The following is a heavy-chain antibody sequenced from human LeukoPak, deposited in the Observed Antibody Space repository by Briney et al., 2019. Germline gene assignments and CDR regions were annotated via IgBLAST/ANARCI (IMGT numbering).Heavy chain of an antibody. CDR2: IYYSGST. CDR1: GGSISSSSYY. V-gene: IGHV4-39*01. CDR3: ARRVGAPGVDAFDI. J-gene: IGHJ3*02. D-gene: IGHD1-26*01. Sequence: SETLSLTCTVSGGSISSSSYYRGWIRQPPGKGLEWIGSIYYSGSTYYNPSLKSRVTISVDTSKNQFSLKLSSVTAADTAVYYCARRVGAPGVDAFDIWGQGTMVTVSS.